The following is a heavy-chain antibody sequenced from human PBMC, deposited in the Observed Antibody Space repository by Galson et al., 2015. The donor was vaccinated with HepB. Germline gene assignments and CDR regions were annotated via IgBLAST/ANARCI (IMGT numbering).Heavy chain of an antibody. J-gene: IGHJ5*02. CDR2: IRSKGDGGTA. CDR1: GFSLSDYW. V-gene: IGHV3-15*01. Sequence: SLRLSCAASGFSLSDYWMSWVRQAPEKGLEWIGRIRSKGDGGTADDAANVKGRFTISKDDSKNTLFLQINSLKIEDTDVYYCVIEVPSGFDPWGQGTLVTVSS. CDR3: VIEVPSGFDP.